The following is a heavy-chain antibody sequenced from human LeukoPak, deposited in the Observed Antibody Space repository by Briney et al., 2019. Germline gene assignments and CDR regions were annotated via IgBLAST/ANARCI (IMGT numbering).Heavy chain of an antibody. CDR2: ISSSSSHI. J-gene: IGHJ4*02. D-gene: IGHD2-2*01. V-gene: IGHV3-21*01. CDR3: ARGVVPAAFDY. Sequence: GGSLRLSCAASGFTFSTYSMNWVRQAPGKELEWVSSISSSSSHIAYADSVKGRFTISRDNAKNALYLQVNSLRAEDTAVYYCARGVVPAAFDYWGQGTLVTVSS. CDR1: GFTFSTYS.